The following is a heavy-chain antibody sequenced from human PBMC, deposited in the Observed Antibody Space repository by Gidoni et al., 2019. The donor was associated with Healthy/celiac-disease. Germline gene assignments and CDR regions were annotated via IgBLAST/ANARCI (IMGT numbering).Heavy chain of an antibody. CDR3: ARRLRFLEWLFLSPFDI. D-gene: IGHD3-3*01. V-gene: IGHV4-34*01. Sequence: QVQLQQWGAGLLKPSETLSLTWAVSGGSFRGYYWSWIRQPPGKGMEWIGEINHSGSTNYNPSLKSRVTISVDTSKNQFSLKLSSVTAADTAVYYCARRLRFLEWLFLSPFDIWGQGTRSPSLQ. CDR1: GGSFRGYY. CDR2: INHSGST. J-gene: IGHJ3*02.